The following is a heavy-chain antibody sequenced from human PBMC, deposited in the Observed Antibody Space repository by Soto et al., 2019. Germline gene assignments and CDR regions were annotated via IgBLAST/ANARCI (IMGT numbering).Heavy chain of an antibody. J-gene: IGHJ3*01. CDR2: VGGQGSNT. V-gene: IGHV3-23*01. CDR3: AKDFVSRNGIHDPFDL. Sequence: GGSLRLSCAASGFIFSDYAMSWVRQAPGKGLEWVSVVGGQGSNTYYADSVRGRFTVSRDDSMNTLYFRMDSLRVEDTAVYYYAKDFVSRNGIHDPFDLWGHGTMVTVSS. CDR1: GFIFSDYA. D-gene: IGHD3-3*01.